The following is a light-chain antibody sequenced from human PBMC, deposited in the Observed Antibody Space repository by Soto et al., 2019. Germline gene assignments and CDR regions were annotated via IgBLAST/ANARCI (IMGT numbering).Light chain of an antibody. CDR2: GAS. V-gene: IGKV3-15*01. Sequence: EIVMMQSPSTLSLSPGERATLSCRAGQSISSTVAWYQQKPGQAPRLLVYGASTRATGIPVRFSGSGSGTEFTLTISTLQSEDSAVYYCQQYKDWPTTFGQGTKVDIK. CDR1: QSISST. CDR3: QQYKDWPTT. J-gene: IGKJ1*01.